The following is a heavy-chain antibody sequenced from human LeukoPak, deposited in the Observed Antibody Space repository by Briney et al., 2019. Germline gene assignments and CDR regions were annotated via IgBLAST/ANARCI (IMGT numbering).Heavy chain of an antibody. CDR3: ARGGIVVVPAAINWFDP. J-gene: IGHJ5*02. V-gene: IGHV4-30-4*01. Sequence: PSQTLSLTCTVSGGSISSGDYYWSWIRQPPGKGLEWTGYIYYSGSTYYNPSLKSRVTISVDTSKNQFSLKLSSVTAADTAVYYCARGGIVVVPAAINWFDPWGQGTLVTVSS. CDR1: GGSISSGDYY. CDR2: IYYSGST. D-gene: IGHD2-2*02.